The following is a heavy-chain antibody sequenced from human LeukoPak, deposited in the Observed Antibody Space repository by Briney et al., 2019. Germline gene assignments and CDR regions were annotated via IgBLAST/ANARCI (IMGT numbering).Heavy chain of an antibody. CDR2: MYTSGST. CDR1: GGSINSYY. Sequence: ASETLSLTCTVSGGSINSYYWSWIRQPAGKGLEWIGRMYTSGSTNYNPSLKSRVTVSVDTSKNQFSLKLSSVTAADTAVYYCARDAAYYYGSGSYRNGFDYWGQGSLVTVSS. J-gene: IGHJ4*02. D-gene: IGHD3-10*01. CDR3: ARDAAYYYGSGSYRNGFDY. V-gene: IGHV4-4*07.